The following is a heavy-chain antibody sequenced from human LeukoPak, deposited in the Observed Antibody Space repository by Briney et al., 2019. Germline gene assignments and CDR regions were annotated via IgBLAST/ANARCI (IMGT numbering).Heavy chain of an antibody. J-gene: IGHJ3*02. Sequence: ASVKVSCKASGGTFSSYAISWVRQAPGQGLEWMGRIIPILGIANYAQKFQGRVTITADKSTSTAYMELSSLRSEDTAVYYCARARETYAFDIWGQGTMVTVSS. V-gene: IGHV1-69*04. CDR2: IIPILGIA. CDR1: GGTFSSYA. CDR3: ARARETYAFDI. D-gene: IGHD5-24*01.